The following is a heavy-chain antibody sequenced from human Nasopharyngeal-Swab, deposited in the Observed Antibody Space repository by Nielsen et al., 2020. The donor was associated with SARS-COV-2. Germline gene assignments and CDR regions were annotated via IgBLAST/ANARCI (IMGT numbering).Heavy chain of an antibody. V-gene: IGHV7-4-1*02. CDR3: ARDSSKILWTNSFRPAYYMDV. D-gene: IGHD2-21*01. Sequence: ASVKVSCKASGYTFTSYAMNRVRQAPGQGLEWMGWINTNTGNPTYAQGFTGRFVFSLDTSVSTAYLQISSLKAEDTAVYYCARDSSKILWTNSFRPAYYMDVWGKGTTVTVSS. CDR1: GYTFTSYA. J-gene: IGHJ6*03. CDR2: INTNTGNP.